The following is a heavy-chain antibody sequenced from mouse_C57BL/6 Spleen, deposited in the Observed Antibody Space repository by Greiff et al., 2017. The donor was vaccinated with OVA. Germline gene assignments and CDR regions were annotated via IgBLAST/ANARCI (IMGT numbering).Heavy chain of an antibody. CDR2: IRSKSSNYAT. CDR1: GFTFNTYA. CDR3: VRGETTVVDYYAMDY. V-gene: IGHV10-3*01. J-gene: IGHJ4*01. D-gene: IGHD1-1*01. Sequence: EVQVVESGGGLVQPKGSLKLSCAASGFTFNTYAMHWVRPAPGQGLEWVARIRSKSSNYATYYADSVKDRFTISRDDSQSMLYLQMNNLKTEDTAMYYCVRGETTVVDYYAMDYWGQGTSVTVSS.